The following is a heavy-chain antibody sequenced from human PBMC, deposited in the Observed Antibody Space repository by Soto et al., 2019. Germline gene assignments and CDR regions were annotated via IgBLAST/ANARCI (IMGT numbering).Heavy chain of an antibody. CDR2: ISYDGSNK. Sequence: GGSLRLSCAASGFTFSSYAMHWVRQAPGKGLEWVAVISYDGSNKYYADSVQGRFTISRDNSKITLYLHMNSLRAEDTAVYYCARAFPKAFDYWGQGTLVTVSS. CDR1: GFTFSSYA. CDR3: ARAFPKAFDY. J-gene: IGHJ4*02. V-gene: IGHV3-30*04.